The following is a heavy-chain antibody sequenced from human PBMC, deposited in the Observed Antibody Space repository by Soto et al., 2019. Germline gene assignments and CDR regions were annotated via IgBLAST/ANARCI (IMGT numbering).Heavy chain of an antibody. D-gene: IGHD6-19*01. CDR1: GGSISSSSYY. V-gene: IGHV4-39*01. Sequence: QLQLQESGPGLVKPSETLSLTCTVSGGSISSSSYYWGWIRQPPGKGLEWIGGIYYSGSTYYNPSLKSRVTISVDTSKNQFSLKLSSVTAADTAVYYCARHRSGLLIFDYWGQGTLVTVSS. CDR3: ARHRSGLLIFDY. CDR2: IYYSGST. J-gene: IGHJ4*02.